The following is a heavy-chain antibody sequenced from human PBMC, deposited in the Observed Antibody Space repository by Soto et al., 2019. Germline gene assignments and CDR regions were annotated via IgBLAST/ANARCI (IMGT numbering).Heavy chain of an antibody. CDR3: ARKAYSSSWYRGRGWFDP. CDR1: GYTFTSYD. CDR2: MNPNSGNT. V-gene: IGHV1-8*01. D-gene: IGHD6-13*01. J-gene: IGHJ5*02. Sequence: ASVKVSCKASGYTFTSYDINWVRQATGQGLEWMGWMNPNSGNTGYAQKFQGRVTMTRNTSISTAYMELSSLRSEDTAVYYCARKAYSSSWYRGRGWFDPWGQGTLVTVPS.